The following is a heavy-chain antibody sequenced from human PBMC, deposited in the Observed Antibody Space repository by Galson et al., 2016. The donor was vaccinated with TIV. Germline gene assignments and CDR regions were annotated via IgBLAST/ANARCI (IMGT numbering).Heavy chain of an antibody. V-gene: IGHV1-69*13. Sequence: SVKVSCKASGGTFSSYVFDWVRRAPGQGLEWMGGIIPLFRTTNYAQKFQGRVTITADESTNTAYMELNSLRSGDTAVYYCASDRNTAFDTYHYYYGMDVWGQGTTVTVSS. J-gene: IGHJ6*02. CDR2: IIPLFRTT. CDR3: ASDRNTAFDTYHYYYGMDV. CDR1: GGTFSSYV. D-gene: IGHD5-18*01.